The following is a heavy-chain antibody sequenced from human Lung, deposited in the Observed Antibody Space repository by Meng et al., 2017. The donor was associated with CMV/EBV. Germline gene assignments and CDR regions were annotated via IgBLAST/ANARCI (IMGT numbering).Heavy chain of an antibody. CDR1: GFTFSSYT. J-gene: IGHJ1*01. CDR2: ISGFSDYI. Sequence: GESLKISCEVSGFTFSSYTMNWVRQAPGKGLEWVSSISGFSDYIHYADSVKGRFTISRDNAKNSLYLQMNSLRAEDTAVYYCARAPGIGGTTGVYWGQGTXVTVSS. CDR3: ARAPGIGGTTGVY. V-gene: IGHV3-21*01. D-gene: IGHD1-7*01.